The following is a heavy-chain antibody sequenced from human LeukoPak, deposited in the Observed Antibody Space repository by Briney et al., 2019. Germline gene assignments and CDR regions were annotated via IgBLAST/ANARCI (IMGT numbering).Heavy chain of an antibody. J-gene: IGHJ6*03. CDR1: GGSISGNS. Sequence: SETLSLTCTVSGGSISGNSWNWIRQPAGKGLEWIGRIYTSGSTNYNPSLKSRATMSVDTSKNQFSLRVISVTAADTAVYYCARAATVTYSSNSYYYYYYMDVWGKGTTVTVS. CDR2: IYTSGST. V-gene: IGHV4-4*07. CDR3: ARAATVTYSSNSYYYYYYMDV. D-gene: IGHD6-13*01.